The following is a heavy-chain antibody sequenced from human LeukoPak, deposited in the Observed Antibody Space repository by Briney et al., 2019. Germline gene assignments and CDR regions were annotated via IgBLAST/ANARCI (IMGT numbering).Heavy chain of an antibody. J-gene: IGHJ4*02. CDR2: IRFDGSNK. CDR1: GFTFSSYA. CDR3: AKDFSVYYYDSRVSDY. Sequence: GGSLRLSCAASGFTFSSYAMHWVRQAPGKGLEWVAFIRFDGSNKYYADSVKGRFTISRDNSKNTLYLQMNSLRAEDTAVYYCAKDFSVYYYDSRVSDYWGQGTLVTVSS. D-gene: IGHD3-22*01. V-gene: IGHV3-30*02.